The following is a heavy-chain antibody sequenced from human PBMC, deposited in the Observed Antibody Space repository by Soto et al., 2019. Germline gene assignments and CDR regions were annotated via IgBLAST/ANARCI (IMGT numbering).Heavy chain of an antibody. D-gene: IGHD3-3*01. Sequence: ASVKVSCKASGYTFTSYDINWVRQATGQGLEWMGWMNPNSGNTGYAQKFQGRVTMTRNTSISTAYMELSSLRSEDTAVYYCARGRRTIWSGYYALGGDYWGQGTLVTVSS. CDR3: ARGRRTIWSGYYALGGDY. V-gene: IGHV1-8*01. CDR2: MNPNSGNT. J-gene: IGHJ4*02. CDR1: GYTFTSYD.